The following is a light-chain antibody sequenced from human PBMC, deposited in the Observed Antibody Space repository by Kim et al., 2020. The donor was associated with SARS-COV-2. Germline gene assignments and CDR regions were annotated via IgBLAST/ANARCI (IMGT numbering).Light chain of an antibody. CDR2: AAS. V-gene: IGKV1-27*01. Sequence: ASVGDKVTIPCRASQGISNYLAWYQQIPGKVPKLLIYAASSLQSGVPSRFSGSGSGTDFTLTISSLQPEDVSTYYCQKYNSALETFGQGTKVDIK. CDR3: QKYNSALET. CDR1: QGISNY. J-gene: IGKJ1*01.